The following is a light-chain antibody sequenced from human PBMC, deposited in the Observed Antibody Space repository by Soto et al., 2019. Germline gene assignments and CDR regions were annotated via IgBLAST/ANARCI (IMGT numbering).Light chain of an antibody. CDR2: DVS. CDR1: SSDVGGYNY. CDR3: SSYTSSSTLRYV. J-gene: IGLJ1*01. V-gene: IGLV2-14*01. Sequence: QSVLTQPASVSGSPGQSITISCTGTSSDVGGYNYVSWYQQHPGKAPKLMIYDVSNRPSGVSNRFSGSKSGNTASLTISVLQAEDEAEYYFSSYTSSSTLRYVFGTGTKLTVL.